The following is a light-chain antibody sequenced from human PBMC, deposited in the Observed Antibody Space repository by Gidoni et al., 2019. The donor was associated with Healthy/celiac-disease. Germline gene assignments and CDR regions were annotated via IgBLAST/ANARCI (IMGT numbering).Light chain of an antibody. J-gene: IGLJ2*01. Sequence: QSVLTQPPSVSGAPGQRVTISCTGSSSNIGAGYDVHWYQHPPGTAPNLLIYGNSNRPSGVPDRFSGSKSGTSASLAITGLQAEDEADYYCQSYDSSLSGPVVFGGGTKLTVL. V-gene: IGLV1-40*01. CDR3: QSYDSSLSGPVV. CDR1: SSNIGAGYD. CDR2: GNS.